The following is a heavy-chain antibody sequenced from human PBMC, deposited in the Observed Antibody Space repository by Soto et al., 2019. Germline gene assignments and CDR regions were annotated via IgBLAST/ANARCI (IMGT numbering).Heavy chain of an antibody. CDR2: IYTSGST. V-gene: IGHV4-4*07. CDR1: GGSIRSSY. J-gene: IGHJ5*02. D-gene: IGHD1-26*01. Sequence: QVQLQESGPGLVRPSEPLSLPCPVSGGSIRSSYWSWIRQPAGKGLEWIGRIYTSGSTNYNPSLKSRVTMSVDTSKNQFSLKLSSVTAADTAVYYCAREGRVSSGSFRPWGQGTLVTVSS. CDR3: AREGRVSSGSFRP.